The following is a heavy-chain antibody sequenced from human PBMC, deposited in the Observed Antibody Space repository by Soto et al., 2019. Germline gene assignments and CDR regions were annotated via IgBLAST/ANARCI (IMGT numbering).Heavy chain of an antibody. CDR1: GVSVSTNTPY. CDR3: AATTISYHDFLTGYYDRDGDSYGMAV. V-gene: IGHV4-39*01. CDR2: IYYGGRT. D-gene: IGHD3-9*01. Sequence: SETLSLTCTVSGVSVSTNTPYWGWIRQSPGKGLEWIGSIYYGGRTSYNPSLKSRVTISVDTSKNQFSLRLSSVTAADTAVYDCAATTISYHDFLTGYYDRDGDSYGMAVWGPGTTVTGSS. J-gene: IGHJ6*02.